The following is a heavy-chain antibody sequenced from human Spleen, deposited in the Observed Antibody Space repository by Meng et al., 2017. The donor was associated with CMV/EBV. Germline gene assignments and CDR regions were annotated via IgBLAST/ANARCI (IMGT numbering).Heavy chain of an antibody. CDR2: ISTTSSYI. CDR3: AKDKRLEWLLPFDY. D-gene: IGHD3-3*01. CDR1: GFTFSAFS. V-gene: IGHV3-21*01. J-gene: IGHJ4*02. Sequence: GESLKISCAASGFTFSAFSMNWVRQAPGKGLEWVSSISTTSSYIYYADSLKGRFTISRDNSKNTLYLQMNSLRTEDTAVYYCAKDKRLEWLLPFDYWGQGTLVTVSS.